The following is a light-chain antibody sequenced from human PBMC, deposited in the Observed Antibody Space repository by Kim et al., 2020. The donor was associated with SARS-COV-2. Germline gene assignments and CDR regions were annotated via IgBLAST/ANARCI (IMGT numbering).Light chain of an antibody. V-gene: IGKV1-39*01. CDR1: QSISTY. J-gene: IGKJ2*01. Sequence: DIQMTQSPSSLSASLGDRINITCRASQSISTYLHWYQQKPGKAPKLLIFGASGLQSGVPSRFSGSGSGTDFTLTISRLQPEDFATYYCQQSHRFPRTFGQGTRLEI. CDR3: QQSHRFPRT. CDR2: GAS.